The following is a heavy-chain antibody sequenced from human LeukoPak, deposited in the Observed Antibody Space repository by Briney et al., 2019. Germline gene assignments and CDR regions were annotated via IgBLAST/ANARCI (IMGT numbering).Heavy chain of an antibody. CDR1: GGTFSSYA. CDR2: IIPIFGTA. Sequence: GSSVKVSCKASGGTFSSYAISWVRQAPGQGREWMGGIIPIFGTANYAQKFQGRVTITADESTSTAYMELSSLRSEDTAVYYCARGRSEGSGPDNAFDIWGQGTMVTVSS. CDR3: ARGRSEGSGPDNAFDI. V-gene: IGHV1-69*01. D-gene: IGHD3-10*01. J-gene: IGHJ3*02.